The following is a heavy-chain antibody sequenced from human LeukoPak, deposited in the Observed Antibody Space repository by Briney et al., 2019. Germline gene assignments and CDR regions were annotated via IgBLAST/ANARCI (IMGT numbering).Heavy chain of an antibody. CDR1: GGSISSSSYY. CDR2: IYYSGST. CDR3: ARRRGRWLQLSSPLDY. D-gene: IGHD5-24*01. J-gene: IGHJ4*02. V-gene: IGHV4-39*01. Sequence: SETLSLTCTVSGGSISSSSYYWGWIRQPPGKGLEWIGSIYYSGSTYYNPSLKSRVTISVDTSKNQFSLKLSSVTAADTAVYYCARRRGRWLQLSSPLDYWGQGTLVTVSS.